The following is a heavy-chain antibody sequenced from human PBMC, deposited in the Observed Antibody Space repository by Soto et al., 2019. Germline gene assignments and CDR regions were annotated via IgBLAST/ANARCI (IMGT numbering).Heavy chain of an antibody. CDR1: GYTFSGFY. CDR2: INPNSGGT. D-gene: IGHD1-1*01. J-gene: IGHJ6*02. Sequence: QVLLLQSGAEVKKPGASVKVSCKASGYTFSGFYMHWVRQAPGQGLEWMGWINPNSGGTKSAEKFQGRVTITADKSTTTVHLELSSLRSDDTAVYFCARVREPHLDHYGLDVWGQGTTVTVS. V-gene: IGHV1-2*02. CDR3: ARVREPHLDHYGLDV.